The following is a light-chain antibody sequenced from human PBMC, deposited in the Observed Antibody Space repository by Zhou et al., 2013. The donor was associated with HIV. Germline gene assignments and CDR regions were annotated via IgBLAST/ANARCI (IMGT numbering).Light chain of an antibody. CDR2: DAS. CDR1: QDINNF. Sequence: DIQMTQSPSSLSASVGDRVIITCQASQDINNFINWYQHKAGKAPKLLIYDASKLETGVPSRYSGSGSGTDFTLTISSLQPEDVATYYCQKYNRAPQAFGQGTKVEIK. CDR3: QKYNRAPQA. V-gene: IGKV1-33*01. J-gene: IGKJ1*01.